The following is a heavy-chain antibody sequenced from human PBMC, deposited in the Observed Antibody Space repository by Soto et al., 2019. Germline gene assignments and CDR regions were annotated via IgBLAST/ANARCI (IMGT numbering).Heavy chain of an antibody. CDR3: ARLVREVYYYDSSGKDY. J-gene: IGHJ4*02. Sequence: SETLSLTCTVSGGSISSSSYYWGWIRQPPGKGLEWIGSIYYSGSTYYNPSLKSRVTISVDTSKNQFSLKLSSVTAADTAVYYCARLVREVYYYDSSGKDYWGQGTLVTVS. V-gene: IGHV4-39*01. CDR1: GGSISSSSYY. CDR2: IYYSGST. D-gene: IGHD3-22*01.